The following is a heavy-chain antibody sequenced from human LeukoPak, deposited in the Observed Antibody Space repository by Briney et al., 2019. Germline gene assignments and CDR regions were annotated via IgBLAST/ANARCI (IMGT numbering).Heavy chain of an antibody. J-gene: IGHJ4*02. Sequence: ASVKVSCKASGYTFTSYYMHLVRQAPGQGLEWMGIINPSGGSTNYAQKFQGRVTITTDESTSTAYMELSSLRSEDTAVYYCAICGGDCYLGYWGQGTLVTVSS. D-gene: IGHD2-21*02. V-gene: IGHV1-46*01. CDR1: GYTFTSYY. CDR2: INPSGGST. CDR3: AICGGDCYLGY.